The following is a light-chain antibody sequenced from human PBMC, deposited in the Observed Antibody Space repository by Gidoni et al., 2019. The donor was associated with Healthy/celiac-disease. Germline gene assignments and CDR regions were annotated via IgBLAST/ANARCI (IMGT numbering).Light chain of an antibody. CDR2: WAS. CDR3: QQYYSTPRT. J-gene: IGKJ1*01. CDR1: QSVLYSSNNKNY. Sequence: GSLGERATINCKSSQSVLYSSNNKNYLAWYQQKPGQPPKLLIYWASTRESGVPDRFSGSGSGTDFTLTISSLQAEDVAVYYCQQYYSTPRTFXQXTKVEIK. V-gene: IGKV4-1*01.